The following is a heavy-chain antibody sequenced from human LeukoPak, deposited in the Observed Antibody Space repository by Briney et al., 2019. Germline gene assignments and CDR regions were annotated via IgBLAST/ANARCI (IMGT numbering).Heavy chain of an antibody. Sequence: ASVKVSCKASGYTFTSYGISWVRQAPGQGLEWMGWISAYNGNTNYAQKLQGRVTMTTDTSTSTAYMELRSLRSDDTAVYYCARDGLRFLEWLPLYFDYWGQGTPVTVSS. CDR2: ISAYNGNT. CDR1: GYTFTSYG. CDR3: ARDGLRFLEWLPLYFDY. V-gene: IGHV1-18*01. D-gene: IGHD3-3*01. J-gene: IGHJ4*02.